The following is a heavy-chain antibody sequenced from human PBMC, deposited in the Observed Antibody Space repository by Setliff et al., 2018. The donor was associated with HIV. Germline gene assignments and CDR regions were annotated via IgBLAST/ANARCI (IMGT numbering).Heavy chain of an antibody. CDR2: IYHSGST. CDR1: GYSLSSDYY. D-gene: IGHD5-18*01. Sequence: SETLSLTCAVSGYSLSSDYYWGWIRQPPGKGLEWIASIYHSGSTYYNPSLKSRLTISLDTSNNQFSVRLTSVTAADTAIYYCARGGGPDTNFDLWGQGTLVTVSS. CDR3: ARGGGPDTNFDL. J-gene: IGHJ4*02. V-gene: IGHV4-38-2*01.